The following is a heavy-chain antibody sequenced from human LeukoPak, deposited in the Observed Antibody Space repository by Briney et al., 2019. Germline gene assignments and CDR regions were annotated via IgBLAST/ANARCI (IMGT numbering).Heavy chain of an antibody. Sequence: PGGFLRLSCAASGLTFSSYAMSWVRQAPGKGLEWVSSISGSGSTTYYADSAKGRFTISRDNSNNTLFLQMNSLRGDDTAVYYCAKGVYGSGSSANWPLDYWGQGALVTVSS. CDR1: GLTFSSYA. J-gene: IGHJ4*02. CDR3: AKGVYGSGSSANWPLDY. D-gene: IGHD3-10*01. V-gene: IGHV3-23*01. CDR2: ISGSGSTT.